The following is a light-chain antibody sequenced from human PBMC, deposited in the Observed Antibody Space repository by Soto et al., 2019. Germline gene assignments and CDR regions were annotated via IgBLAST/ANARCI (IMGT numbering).Light chain of an antibody. CDR1: QSVDIN. CDR2: GAS. V-gene: IGKV3-15*01. J-gene: IGKJ5*01. CDR3: QQYNNWIT. Sequence: EIVLTQSPATLSVSPGERVTLSCRASQSVDINLAWYQQKPGQAPRLLIYGASTRATDMPGRFSGRGAGAEFTLTISSLQSEDFAVYYCQQYNNWITFGQGTRLEIK.